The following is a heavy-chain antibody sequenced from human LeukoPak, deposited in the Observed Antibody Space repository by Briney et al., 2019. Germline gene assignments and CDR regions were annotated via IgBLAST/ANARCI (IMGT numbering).Heavy chain of an antibody. V-gene: IGHV3-30*03. CDR3: AAGTGFDT. D-gene: IGHD6-13*01. Sequence: PGGSLRLSCAASGFTFSSYWMSWVRQAPGKGLEWVAVISYDGSNKYYADSVKGRFTISRDNSENTLYLQMNSLRAEDTAVYIAAAGTGFDTWGPGTLVT. J-gene: IGHJ4*02. CDR1: GFTFSSYW. CDR2: ISYDGSNK.